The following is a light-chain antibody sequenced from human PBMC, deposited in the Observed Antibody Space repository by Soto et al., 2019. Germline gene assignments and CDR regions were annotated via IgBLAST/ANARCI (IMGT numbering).Light chain of an antibody. CDR2: AAS. J-gene: IGKJ1*01. Sequence: EIVLTQSPGTLSLSPGERATLSCRASQSVTSSYLAWYQQKPGQAPRLLIYAASSRASAIPDRFSGSGSGTDFTLTISRLEPEDFAVYYCQQYDSSPQTFGQGTKVDIK. CDR3: QQYDSSPQT. CDR1: QSVTSSY. V-gene: IGKV3-20*01.